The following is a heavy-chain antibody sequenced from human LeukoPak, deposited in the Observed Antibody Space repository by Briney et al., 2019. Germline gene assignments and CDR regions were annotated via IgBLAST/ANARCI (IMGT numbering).Heavy chain of an antibody. D-gene: IGHD6-19*01. J-gene: IGHJ4*02. CDR2: IRYDGSNK. CDR1: GFTFSSYG. V-gene: IGHV3-30*02. CDR3: AKDVGGIAVAGTGHFY. Sequence: GGSLRLSCAASGFTFSSYGMHWVRQAPGKGLEWVAFIRYDGSNKYYADSVKGRFTISRDNPKNTLYLQMNSLRAEDTAVYYCAKDVGGIAVAGTGHFYWGQGTLVTVSS.